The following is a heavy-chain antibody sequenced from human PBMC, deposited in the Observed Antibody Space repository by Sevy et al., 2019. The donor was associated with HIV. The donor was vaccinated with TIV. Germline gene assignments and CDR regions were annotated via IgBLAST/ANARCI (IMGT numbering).Heavy chain of an antibody. D-gene: IGHD3-10*01. CDR3: ARVVGYVSGNNYKCYYDLDV. CDR2: ISSVSTII. CDR1: GFSFNSFD. J-gene: IGHJ6*02. V-gene: IGHV3-21*01. Sequence: GGSLRLSCTASGFSFNSFDMNWVRQAPGKGLEWVASISSVSTIIYYGDSVRGRFSISRDNAKKSLYLQMNSLRVEDTAVYYCARVVGYVSGNNYKCYYDLDVWGQGTAVTVSS.